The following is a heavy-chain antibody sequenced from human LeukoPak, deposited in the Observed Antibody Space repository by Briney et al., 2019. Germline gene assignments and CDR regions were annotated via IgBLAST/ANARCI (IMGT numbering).Heavy chain of an antibody. CDR3: ARGLWFGELFPSPFDY. CDR2: IYSGGTP. CDR1: GFTASSNY. D-gene: IGHD3-10*01. J-gene: IGHJ4*02. V-gene: IGHV3-53*01. Sequence: GGSLRLSCAASGFTASSNYMSWVRQAPGKGLEWVSVIYSGGTPYYADSVKGRFTISRDNSKNTLYLQMNSLRAEDTAVYYCARGLWFGELFPSPFDYWGQGTLVTVSS.